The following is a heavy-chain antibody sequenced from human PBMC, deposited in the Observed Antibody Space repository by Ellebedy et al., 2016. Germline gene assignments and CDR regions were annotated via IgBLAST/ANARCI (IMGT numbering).Heavy chain of an antibody. V-gene: IGHV3-74*01. Sequence: GESLKISCAASGFTFSTYWMYRVRQAPGKGLMWVSRINNVGTGITYADSVKGRFTISRDNAKNTLYLQMNSLRGEDTAVYYCARVLLGDGSFYGETIDYWGQGSLVTVSS. CDR3: ARVLLGDGSFYGETIDY. D-gene: IGHD1-26*01. CDR2: INNVGTGI. J-gene: IGHJ4*02. CDR1: GFTFSTYW.